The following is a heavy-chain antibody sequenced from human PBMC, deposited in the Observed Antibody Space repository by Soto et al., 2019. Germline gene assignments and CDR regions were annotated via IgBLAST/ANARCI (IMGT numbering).Heavy chain of an antibody. J-gene: IGHJ4*02. V-gene: IGHV4-34*01. CDR2: INHSGST. D-gene: IGHD6-19*01. CDR1: GGSSSPYH. CDR3: AVRAFSSGWYSFFDY. Sequence: SGTLSLTCAFYGGSSSPYHWSLIRHPPGKGLEWIGEINHSGSTNYNPSLKSRVTISVDTSKNQFSLKLSSVTAADTAVYYCAVRAFSSGWYSFFDYWGQGTLVTVSS.